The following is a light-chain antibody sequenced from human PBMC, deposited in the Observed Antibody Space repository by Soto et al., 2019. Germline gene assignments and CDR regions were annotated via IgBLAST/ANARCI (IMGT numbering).Light chain of an antibody. J-gene: IGKJ5*01. Sequence: EIVMTQSPATLSLSRGERHTLSCRASHSVSSNLACYQQKPGQATRLLIYGASSRATGIPDRFSGSGSGTDFTLTISRLEPEDFAVFYCQHYDSLPITFGQGTRLAIK. CDR2: GAS. CDR3: QHYDSLPIT. CDR1: HSVSSN. V-gene: IGKV3-20*01.